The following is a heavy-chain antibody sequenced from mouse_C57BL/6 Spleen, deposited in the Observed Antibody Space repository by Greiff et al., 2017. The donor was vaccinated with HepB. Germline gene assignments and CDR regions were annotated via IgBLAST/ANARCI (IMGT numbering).Heavy chain of an antibody. Sequence: EVQLVESGGGLVKPGGSLKLSCAASGFTFSDYGMHWVRQAPEKGLEWVAYISSGSSTIYYAGTVKGRFTISRDNAKNPLFLQMTSLRSEDTAMYDCARTGYDGYSYFDYWGQGTTLTVSS. CDR3: ARTGYDGYSYFDY. D-gene: IGHD2-3*01. CDR2: ISSGSSTI. CDR1: GFTFSDYG. V-gene: IGHV5-17*01. J-gene: IGHJ2*01.